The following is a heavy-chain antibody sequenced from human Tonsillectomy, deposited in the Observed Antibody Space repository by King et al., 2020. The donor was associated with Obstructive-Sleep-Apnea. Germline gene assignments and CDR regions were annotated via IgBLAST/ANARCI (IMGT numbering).Heavy chain of an antibody. CDR2: IYYSGST. CDR1: GGSISSGGYY. CDR3: ARGQFAGSYYYAFDI. Sequence: QLQESGPGLVKPSQTLSLTCTVSGGSISSGGYYWSWIRQHPGKGLEWIGYIYYSGSTYSNPSLKSRVTISVDTSKDHFSLKLSSVTAADTAVYYCARGQFAGSYYYAFDIWGQGTMVTVSS. J-gene: IGHJ3*02. V-gene: IGHV4-31*03. D-gene: IGHD3-10*01.